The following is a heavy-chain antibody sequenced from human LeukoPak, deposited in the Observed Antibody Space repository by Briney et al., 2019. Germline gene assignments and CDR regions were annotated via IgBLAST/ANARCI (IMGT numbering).Heavy chain of an antibody. D-gene: IGHD3-22*01. CDR1: GYTLTELS. CDR2: FDPEDGET. V-gene: IGHV1-24*01. J-gene: IGHJ4*02. Sequence: GASVKVSCKVSGYTLTELSMHWVRQAPGKGLEWMRGFDPEDGETIYAQKLQGRVTMTEDTSTDTASMELSSLRSEDTAVYYCATQGPSGYFNFDYWGQGTLVTVSS. CDR3: ATQGPSGYFNFDY.